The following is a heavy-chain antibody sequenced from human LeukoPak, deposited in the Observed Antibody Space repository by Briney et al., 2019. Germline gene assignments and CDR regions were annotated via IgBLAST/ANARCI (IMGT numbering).Heavy chain of an antibody. CDR2: IKQDGSEK. CDR1: GFTFSSYW. D-gene: IGHD3-10*01. J-gene: IGHJ3*02. V-gene: IGHV3-7*01. CDR3: ARDKGLWFGDEYPNAFDI. Sequence: GGSLRLSCAASGFTFSSYWMSWVRQAPGKGLEWVANIKQDGSEKYYVDSVKGRFTISRDNAKNSLYLQMNSLRAEDTAVYYCARDKGLWFGDEYPNAFDIWGQGTMVTVSS.